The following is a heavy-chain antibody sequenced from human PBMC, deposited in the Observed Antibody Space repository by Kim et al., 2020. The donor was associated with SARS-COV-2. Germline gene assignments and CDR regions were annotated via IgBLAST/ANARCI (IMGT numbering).Heavy chain of an antibody. Sequence: SETLSLTCTASGGSISSYYWSWIRQPPGKGLEWIGYIYYSGSTNYNPSLKSRVTISVDTSKNRFSLKLSSVTAADTAVYYCARGPGGYDFWSGYFVWFDPWGQGTLVTVSS. CDR1: GGSISSYY. D-gene: IGHD3-3*01. CDR3: ARGPGGYDFWSGYFVWFDP. V-gene: IGHV4-59*13. J-gene: IGHJ5*02. CDR2: IYYSGST.